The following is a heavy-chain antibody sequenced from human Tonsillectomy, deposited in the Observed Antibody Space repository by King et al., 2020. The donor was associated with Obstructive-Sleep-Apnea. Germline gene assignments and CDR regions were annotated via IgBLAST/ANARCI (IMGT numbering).Heavy chain of an antibody. CDR3: ARGGDYGDYRTAVGADY. Sequence: VQLQESGPGLVKPSQTLSLTCAVSGGSISSGAYSWSWIRQPPGKGLWWIGFIYYSGSTYYNPSLKSRVTISVDTSKNQFSLKLSSVTAADTAVYYCARGGDYGDYRTAVGADYWGQGTLVTVSS. CDR1: GGSISSGAYS. D-gene: IGHD4-17*01. CDR2: IYYSGST. V-gene: IGHV4-30-4*07. J-gene: IGHJ4*02.